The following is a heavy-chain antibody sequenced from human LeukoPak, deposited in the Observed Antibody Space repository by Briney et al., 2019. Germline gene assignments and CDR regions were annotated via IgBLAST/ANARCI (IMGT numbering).Heavy chain of an antibody. J-gene: IGHJ5*02. Sequence: GGSLRLSCAASGFTFSSYLMSWVRQAPGKGLEWVANINQDGSNKQYVDSVKGRFTISRDNAKNSLYLQMNSLRAEDTAVYYCARFSRGTNSGSWGQGNLVTVSS. CDR1: GFTFSSYL. CDR3: ARFSRGTNSGS. V-gene: IGHV3-7*01. D-gene: IGHD1-26*01. CDR2: INQDGSNK.